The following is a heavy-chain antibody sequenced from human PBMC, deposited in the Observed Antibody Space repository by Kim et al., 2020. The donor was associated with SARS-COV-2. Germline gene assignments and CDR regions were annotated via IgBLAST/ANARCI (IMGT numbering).Heavy chain of an antibody. V-gene: IGHV3-48*04. D-gene: IGHD2-21*01. CDR3: ARGMKGDQGSA. Sequence: YNADYVKGRFPISRDNAKNSLYLQMNSLRAEDTAVYYCARGMKGDQGSAWGQGTLVTVSS. J-gene: IGHJ5*02.